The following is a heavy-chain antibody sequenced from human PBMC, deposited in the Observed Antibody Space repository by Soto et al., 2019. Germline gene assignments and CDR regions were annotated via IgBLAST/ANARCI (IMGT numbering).Heavy chain of an antibody. V-gene: IGHV4-30-4*01. Sequence: SETLSLTCTVSGDSISSADYYWSWIRQTPGKGLEWIGHIFYSGTTYYNPSLKSRLTISVDTSKNHFSLRLTSVTAADTAVYYCARDLWVEPELYYYGMDVWGQGTTVSVSS. J-gene: IGHJ6*02. CDR3: ARDLWVEPELYYYGMDV. CDR2: IFYSGTT. D-gene: IGHD1-1*01. CDR1: GDSISSADYY.